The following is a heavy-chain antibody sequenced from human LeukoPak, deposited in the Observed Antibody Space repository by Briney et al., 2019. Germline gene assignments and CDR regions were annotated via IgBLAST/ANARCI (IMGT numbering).Heavy chain of an antibody. D-gene: IGHD3-10*01. J-gene: IGHJ4*02. CDR1: GFTSSDYT. V-gene: IGHV3-23*01. Sequence: GGSLRLSCAASGFTSSDYTMNWVRQSPGKGLEWVSGISVSDDSTYYADSVKGRFTISRDKSNNMLHLQMNSLRAEDTAVYYCAKEYYYGSGSYFDYWGQGTLVTVSS. CDR2: ISVSDDST. CDR3: AKEYYYGSGSYFDY.